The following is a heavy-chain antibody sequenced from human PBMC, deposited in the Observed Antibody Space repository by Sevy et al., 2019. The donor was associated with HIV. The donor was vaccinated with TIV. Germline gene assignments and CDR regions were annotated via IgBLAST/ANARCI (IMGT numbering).Heavy chain of an antibody. J-gene: IGHJ5*02. V-gene: IGHV3-30*02. CDR3: AKRPTAA. Sequence: GGSLRLSCAASGFTLSDSGVHWVRLAPGKGLEWVAFIHVDGREKFYTDSVKGRFTISRDSSKNTVYLQMNSLRGEDTAVYYCAKRPTAAWGQGTLVTVSS. CDR2: IHVDGREK. CDR1: GFTLSDSG.